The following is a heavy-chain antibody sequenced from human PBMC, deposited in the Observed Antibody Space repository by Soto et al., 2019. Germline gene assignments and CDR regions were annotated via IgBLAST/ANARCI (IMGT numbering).Heavy chain of an antibody. CDR3: ARGRSCSGGSCYRDADYFQH. V-gene: IGHV3-13*01. J-gene: IGHJ1*01. D-gene: IGHD2-15*01. Sequence: EVQLVESGGGLVQPGGSLRLSCAASGFTFSSYDMHWVRQATGKGLEWVSAIGTAGDTYYPGSVKGRFTISRENAKNSLYLQMNSLRAGDTAVYYCARGRSCSGGSCYRDADYFQHWGQGTLVTVSS. CDR1: GFTFSSYD. CDR2: IGTAGDT.